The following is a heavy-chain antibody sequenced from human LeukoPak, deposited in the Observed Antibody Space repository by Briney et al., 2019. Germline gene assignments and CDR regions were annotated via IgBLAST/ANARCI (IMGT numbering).Heavy chain of an antibody. CDR1: GYTFTSYA. D-gene: IGHD6-13*01. Sequence: GASVKVSCKASGYTFTSYAMHWVRQAPGQRLEWMGWINAGNGNTKYSQKFQGRVTITRDTSASTAYMELSSLRSEDTAVYYCAGGRVGYSSSWSPFDYWGQGTLVTVSS. V-gene: IGHV1-3*01. CDR2: INAGNGNT. J-gene: IGHJ4*02. CDR3: AGGRVGYSSSWSPFDY.